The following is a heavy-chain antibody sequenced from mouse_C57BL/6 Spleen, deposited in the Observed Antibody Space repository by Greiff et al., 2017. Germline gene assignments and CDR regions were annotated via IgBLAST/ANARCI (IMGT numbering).Heavy chain of an antibody. CDR1: GYTFTSYG. Sequence: VQLQQSGAELARPGASVKLSCKASGYTFTSYGISWVKQRTGQGLEWIGEIYPRSGNTYYNEKFKGKATLTADKSSSTAYMELRSLTSEDSAVYFCAREGLGLGLDYFDDWGQGTTLTVSS. CDR2: IYPRSGNT. CDR3: AREGLGLGLDYFDD. D-gene: IGHD4-1*01. V-gene: IGHV1-81*01. J-gene: IGHJ2*01.